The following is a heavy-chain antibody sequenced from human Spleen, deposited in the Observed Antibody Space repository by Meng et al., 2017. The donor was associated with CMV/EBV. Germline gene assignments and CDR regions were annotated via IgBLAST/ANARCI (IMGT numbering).Heavy chain of an antibody. CDR2: IIPILGIA. V-gene: IGHV1-69*02. D-gene: IGHD6-6*01. Sequence: SGGTFSSYTISWLRQAPGQGLEWMGRIIPILGIANYAQKFQGRVTITADKSTGTAYMELSSLRSEDTAVYYCARAEGLEAAPWFDPWGQGTLVTVSS. CDR3: ARAEGLEAAPWFDP. J-gene: IGHJ5*02. CDR1: GGTFSSYT.